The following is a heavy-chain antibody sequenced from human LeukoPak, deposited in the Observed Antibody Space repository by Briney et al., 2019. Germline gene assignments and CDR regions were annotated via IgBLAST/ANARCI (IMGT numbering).Heavy chain of an antibody. CDR2: IDPSDSYT. Sequence: GESLRISCKGSGYSFTSYWVSWVRQMPGKGVELMGRIDPSDSYTNYSPSFQGHVTISADKSISTAYLQWSSLKASDTAMYYCAIKYYYYYGMDVWGQGTTVTVSS. CDR3: AIKYYYYYGMDV. J-gene: IGHJ6*02. V-gene: IGHV5-10-1*01. CDR1: GYSFTSYW.